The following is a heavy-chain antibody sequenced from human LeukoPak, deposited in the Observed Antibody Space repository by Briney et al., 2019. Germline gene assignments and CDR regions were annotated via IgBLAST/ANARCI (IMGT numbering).Heavy chain of an antibody. CDR2: ITSTGGTI. Sequence: GGSLRLSCAASGFSFSDYYMSWIRQAPGKGLEWVSYITSTGGTIYYADSVKGRFTISRDNAKNSLYLQMNSLRAEDTAVYYCARDPGVVPAARHFDYWGQGTLVTVSS. CDR3: ARDPGVVPAARHFDY. CDR1: GFSFSDYY. J-gene: IGHJ4*02. D-gene: IGHD2-2*01. V-gene: IGHV3-11*04.